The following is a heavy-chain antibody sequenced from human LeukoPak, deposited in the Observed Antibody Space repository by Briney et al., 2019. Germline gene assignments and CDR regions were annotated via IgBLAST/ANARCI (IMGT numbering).Heavy chain of an antibody. V-gene: IGHV3-21*01. CDR1: GFTFSTYS. Sequence: GGSLRLSCAASGFTFSTYSMNWVRQAPGKGLEGGSSISSSSRHIYYADSVKGRFTISRHNSKNARYLQMTSLRAEDTAVYYCARDKGSSWSGGFDYWGQGTLVTVSS. D-gene: IGHD6-13*01. J-gene: IGHJ4*02. CDR3: ARDKGSSWSGGFDY. CDR2: ISSSSRHI.